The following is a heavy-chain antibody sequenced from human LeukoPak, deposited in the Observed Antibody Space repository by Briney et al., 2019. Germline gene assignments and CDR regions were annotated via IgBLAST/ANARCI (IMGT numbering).Heavy chain of an antibody. V-gene: IGHV4-59*08. D-gene: IGHD1-26*01. Sequence: PSETLSLTCTVSGGSLSSYYWSWIRQPPGKGLEWIEFIDYSGSTNYSPSLKSRVTISVDTSKNNFSLKLSSVTAAETAVYYCARLQVGATFDLWGQGALVTVSS. CDR1: GGSLSSYY. J-gene: IGHJ5*02. CDR3: ARLQVGATFDL. CDR2: IDYSGST.